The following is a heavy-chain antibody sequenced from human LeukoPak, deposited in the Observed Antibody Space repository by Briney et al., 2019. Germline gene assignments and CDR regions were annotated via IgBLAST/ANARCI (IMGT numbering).Heavy chain of an antibody. CDR3: AKDLFVVPAGIDY. CDR2: ISGSGGST. V-gene: IGHV3-23*01. J-gene: IGHJ4*02. D-gene: IGHD2-2*01. Sequence: GGSLRLSCAASGFTFSSYAMSWVRQAPGKGLGWVSAISGSGGSTYYADSVKGRFTISRDNSKNTLYLQMNSLRAEDTAVYYCAKDLFVVPAGIDYWGQGTLVTVSS. CDR1: GFTFSSYA.